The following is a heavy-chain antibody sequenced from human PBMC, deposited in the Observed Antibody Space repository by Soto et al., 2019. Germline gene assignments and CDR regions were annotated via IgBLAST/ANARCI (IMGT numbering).Heavy chain of an antibody. CDR2: IYYSGST. D-gene: IGHD2-15*01. CDR3: ARNPYCSGGTCYSGHWFDP. Sequence: PSDSLALISTVSGGSITTGRYYWSWIPQPPGKGLEWIGNIYYSGSTYYNPSLKTRVTISLDTSKNQFSLKVSSVTAADTAVYYCARNPYCSGGTCYSGHWFDPWGQG. J-gene: IGHJ5*02. V-gene: IGHV4-30-4*02. CDR1: GGSITTGRYY.